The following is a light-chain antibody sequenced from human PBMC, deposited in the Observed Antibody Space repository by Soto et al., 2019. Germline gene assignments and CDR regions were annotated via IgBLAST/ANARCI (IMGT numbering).Light chain of an antibody. CDR1: QSVSRN. CDR2: GAS. Sequence: EIVMTQSPATLSVSPGERATLSCRASQSVSRNLAWYQQKPGQAPRLLIYGASTRATGNPARFSGSGSGTEFILTISSRQSEDFAVYYCQQYNNWHQTFGQGTKVEIK. J-gene: IGKJ1*01. CDR3: QQYNNWHQT. V-gene: IGKV3-15*01.